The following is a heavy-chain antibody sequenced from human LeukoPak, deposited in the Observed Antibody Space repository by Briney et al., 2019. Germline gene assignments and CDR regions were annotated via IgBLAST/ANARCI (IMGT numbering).Heavy chain of an antibody. V-gene: IGHV3-23*01. CDR2: ISGSGGST. D-gene: IGHD3-9*01. CDR3: AKGGRLRYFGDRIGDYGMDV. CDR1: GFTFSSYA. Sequence: GGSLRLSCAASGFTFSSYAMSWVRQAPGKGLEWVSGISGSGGSTYYADSVKGRFTISRDNSKYTLYVQMNSLRAEDMAIYYCAKGGRLRYFGDRIGDYGMDVWGQGTTVTVSS. J-gene: IGHJ6*02.